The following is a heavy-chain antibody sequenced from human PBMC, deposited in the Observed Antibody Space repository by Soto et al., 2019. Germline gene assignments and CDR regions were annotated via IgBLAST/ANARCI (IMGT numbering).Heavy chain of an antibody. CDR2: INHRGST. D-gene: IGHD2-15*01. CDR1: GGSFSGYY. CDR3: ARRDIVAAVAGRRGSLDS. V-gene: IGHV4-34*01. J-gene: IGHJ5*01. Sequence: QVELQQWGAGLLKPSETLSLTCAVYGGSFSGYYWNWIRQPPGKALEWIGEINHRGSTNYNPSLRSRVTISVDTSKNQFSLNLNSVTAADAAVCYCARRDIVAAVAGRRGSLDSWGQGTPVTVSS.